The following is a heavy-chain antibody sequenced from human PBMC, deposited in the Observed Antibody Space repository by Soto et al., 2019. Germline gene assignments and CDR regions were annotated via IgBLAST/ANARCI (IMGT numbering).Heavy chain of an antibody. V-gene: IGHV4-30-2*01. CDR3: ARSREFDY. J-gene: IGHJ4*02. CDR2: IFPSGTT. Sequence: SETLSVTCGVSGGSLSGATYSWNWIRQPPGKGLEWIGYIFPSGTTYYNPSLKSRVTISIDASKNQFSPSLRSLTAADTAVYYCARSREFDYWSQGTLVTVSS. CDR1: GGSLSGATYS.